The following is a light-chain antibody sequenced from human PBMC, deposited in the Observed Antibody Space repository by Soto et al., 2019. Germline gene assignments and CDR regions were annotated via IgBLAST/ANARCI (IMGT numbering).Light chain of an antibody. V-gene: IGLV2-8*01. J-gene: IGLJ1*01. Sequence: QSPLSQPASVSGSPEHSITISCTGTSRDVGGYNYVSWYQQHPGKAPKLMIYEVTKRPLGVPDRFSGSKSGNTASLTVSGLQAEDEADYYCSSYAGSDNPYVFGTGTKVTVL. CDR1: SRDVGGYNY. CDR3: SSYAGSDNPYV. CDR2: EVT.